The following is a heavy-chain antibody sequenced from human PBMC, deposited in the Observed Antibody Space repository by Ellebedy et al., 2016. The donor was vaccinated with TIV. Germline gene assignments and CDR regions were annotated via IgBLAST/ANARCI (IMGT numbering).Heavy chain of an antibody. D-gene: IGHD3-10*01. J-gene: IGHJ4*02. CDR2: FDPEDGET. Sequence: ASVKVSXXVSGYTLTELSMHWVRQAPGKGLEWMGGFDPEDGETIYAQKFQGRVTMTEDTSTDTAYMELSSLRSEDTAVYYCATAFYGSGSYYFDYWGQGTLVTVSS. V-gene: IGHV1-24*01. CDR1: GYTLTELS. CDR3: ATAFYGSGSYYFDY.